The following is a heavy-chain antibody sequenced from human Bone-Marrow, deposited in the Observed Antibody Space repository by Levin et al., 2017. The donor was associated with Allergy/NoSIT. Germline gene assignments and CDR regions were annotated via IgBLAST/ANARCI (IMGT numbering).Heavy chain of an antibody. V-gene: IGHV5-51*01. CDR3: ARRDYNSAWSYWFDS. CDR2: IYPGDSEA. J-gene: IGHJ5*01. Sequence: KGLEWLGLIYPGDSEARYSPSFQGQVIISVDKSLNTAYIQWSSLKASDGGIYYGARRDYNSAWSYWFDSWGQGTQVTVSP. D-gene: IGHD6-19*01.